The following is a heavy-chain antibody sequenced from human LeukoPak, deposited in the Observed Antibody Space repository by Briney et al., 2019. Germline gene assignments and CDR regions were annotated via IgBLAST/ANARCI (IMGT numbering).Heavy chain of an antibody. D-gene: IGHD6-13*01. CDR2: IYYSGST. CDR1: GGSLSSYY. CDR3: ARGLEYSSSWETTWFDP. V-gene: IGHV4-59*12. J-gene: IGHJ5*02. Sequence: SETLSLTCTVSGGSLSSYYWSWIRQPPGKGLEWIGYIYYSGSTNYNPSLKSRVTISVDTSKNQFSLKLSSVTAADTAVYYCARGLEYSSSWETTWFDPWGQGTLVTVSS.